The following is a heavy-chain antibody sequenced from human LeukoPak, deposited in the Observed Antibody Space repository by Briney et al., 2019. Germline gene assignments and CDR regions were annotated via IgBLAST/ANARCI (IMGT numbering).Heavy chain of an antibody. CDR2: MYYSGST. J-gene: IGHJ4*02. V-gene: IGHV4-61*01. CDR3: ARGGSESPYYFEY. Sequence: SETLSLTCSVSGGSVSSGNNYWNWIRQPPGKGLEWIGYMYYSGSTHYNPSLRSRVTISVDRSKNQFSLNLSSVTAADTAVYYCARGGSESPYYFEYWGQGTVVTVSS. D-gene: IGHD1-26*01. CDR1: GGSVSSGNNY.